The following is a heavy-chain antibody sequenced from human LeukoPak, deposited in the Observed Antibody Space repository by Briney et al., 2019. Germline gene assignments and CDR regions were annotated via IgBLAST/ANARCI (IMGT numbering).Heavy chain of an antibody. CDR2: VYYTGST. CDR3: ARISSSNWYNERGAFDV. D-gene: IGHD6-13*01. V-gene: IGHV4-59*01. CDR1: GGSISSYY. J-gene: IGHJ3*01. Sequence: SETLSLTCTASGGSISSYYWSWVRQPPGKGLEWIGFVYYTGSTNYSPSFKSRVTISVDTSKNQFSLKLRSVTAADTAVYYCARISSSNWYNERGAFDVWGQGTMVTVSS.